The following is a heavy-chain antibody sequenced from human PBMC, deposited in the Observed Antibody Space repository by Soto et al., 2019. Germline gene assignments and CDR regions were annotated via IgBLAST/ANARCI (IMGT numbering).Heavy chain of an antibody. V-gene: IGHV1-2*02. J-gene: IGHJ4*02. CDR1: GYTFTTYG. CDR2: INPNSGGT. Sequence: ASVKVSCKAFGYTFTTYGLSWVRQAPGQGLEWMGWINPNSGGTNYAQKFQGRVTMTRDTSISTAYMELSRLRSDDTAVYYCARGRWYCSSTSCYFFDYWGQGTLVTVSS. CDR3: ARGRWYCSSTSCYFFDY. D-gene: IGHD2-2*01.